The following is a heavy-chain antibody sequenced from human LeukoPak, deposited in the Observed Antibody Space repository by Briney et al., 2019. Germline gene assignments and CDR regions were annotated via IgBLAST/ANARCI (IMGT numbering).Heavy chain of an antibody. J-gene: IGHJ4*02. CDR2: ISSSSSTI. V-gene: IGHV3-48*01. CDR1: GFTFSSYS. Sequence: GGSLRLSCAASGFTFSSYSMNWVRQAPGKGLEWVSYISSSSSTIYYADSVKGRFTISRDNFKKTLYLRMNSLGAEDTAVYFCAKDSFWSGYPYYFDYWGQGSLVTVSS. CDR3: AKDSFWSGYPYYFDY. D-gene: IGHD3-3*01.